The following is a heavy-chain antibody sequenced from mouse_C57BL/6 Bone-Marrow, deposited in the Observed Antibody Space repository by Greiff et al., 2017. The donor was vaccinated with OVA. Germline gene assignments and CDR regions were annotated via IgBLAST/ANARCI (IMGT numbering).Heavy chain of an antibody. CDR3: ARSRYSNYPWYFDG. CDR1: GYTFTSYW. CDR2: IDPSDSYT. J-gene: IGHJ2*01. Sequence: QVQLQQPGAELVKPGASVKLSCKASGYTFTSYWMQWVKQRPGQGLEWIGEIDPSDSYTNYNQQFKGKATLTVDTSSSTAYMQVSSLTSENSAVYYCARSRYSNYPWYFDGWGKGTTLTVSS. V-gene: IGHV1-50*01. D-gene: IGHD2-5*01.